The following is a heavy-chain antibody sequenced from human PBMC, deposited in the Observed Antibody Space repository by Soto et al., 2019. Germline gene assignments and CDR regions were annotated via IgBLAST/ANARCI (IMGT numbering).Heavy chain of an antibody. CDR2: ISYDGSNQ. J-gene: IGHJ5*02. D-gene: IGHD2-8*01. Sequence: GGSLRLSCAASGITFSGYGMHWVRQAPGKGLEWLTTISYDGSNQHYADSVKGRFTISRDNPKNTVYLQMNSLRAEDTAVYYCARDGAAHCSNGVCYMSWFDPWGQGTLVTVSS. CDR1: GITFSGYG. V-gene: IGHV3-33*01. CDR3: ARDGAAHCSNGVCYMSWFDP.